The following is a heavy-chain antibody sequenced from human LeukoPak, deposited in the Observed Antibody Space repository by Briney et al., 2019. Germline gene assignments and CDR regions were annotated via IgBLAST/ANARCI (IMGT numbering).Heavy chain of an antibody. CDR2: ISYDGSEI. J-gene: IGHJ6*02. CDR3: ARARGSHYYYDMDV. CDR1: GFIFSSYA. D-gene: IGHD2-15*01. Sequence: GTSLRLSCAASGFIFSSYAMHWVRQAPGKGLEWVAVISYDGSEIYYADSVKGRFTISRDNSGNTLYLQMNSLKSEDTAVYYCARARGSHYYYDMDVWGQGTTVTVSS. V-gene: IGHV3-30*04.